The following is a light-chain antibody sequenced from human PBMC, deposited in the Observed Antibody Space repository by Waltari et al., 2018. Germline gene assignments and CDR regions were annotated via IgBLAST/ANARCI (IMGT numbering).Light chain of an antibody. CDR2: GNT. J-gene: IGLJ2*01. CDR1: SSNIGAGYD. Sequence: QSVLTQPPSVSGAPGQRVTISCTGSSSNIGAGYDVPWYQQLPGAAPKLLVNGNTHRPSGAPDRVSASKSGTSASLVITGLQADDEAEYYCQSYDSSLSGPVVFGGGTRLTVL. V-gene: IGLV1-40*01. CDR3: QSYDSSLSGPVV.